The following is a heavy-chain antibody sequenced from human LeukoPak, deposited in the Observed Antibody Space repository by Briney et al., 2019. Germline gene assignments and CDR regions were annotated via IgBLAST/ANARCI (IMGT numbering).Heavy chain of an antibody. J-gene: IGHJ4*02. D-gene: IGHD1-26*01. Sequence: PSETLSLTCTVSGGSISSYYWSWIRQPPGKGLEWIGYIYYSGSINYNPSLKSRVTISVDTSKNQFSLKLSSVTAADTAVYYCARDYSGSYSFDYWGQGTLVTVSS. CDR3: ARDYSGSYSFDY. CDR1: GGSISSYY. V-gene: IGHV4-59*01. CDR2: IYYSGSI.